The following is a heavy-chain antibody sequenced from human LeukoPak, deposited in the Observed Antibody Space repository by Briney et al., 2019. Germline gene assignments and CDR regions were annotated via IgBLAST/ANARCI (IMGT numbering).Heavy chain of an antibody. CDR2: IIPILGIA. J-gene: IGHJ3*02. CDR3: ASRGARDAFDI. Sequence: SVKVSCKASGGTFSSYAISWVRQAPGQGLEWMGRIIPILGIANYAQKFQGRVTITADKSTSTAYMELSSLRSEDTAVYYCASRGARDAFDIWGQGTMVTVSS. V-gene: IGHV1-69*04. D-gene: IGHD5-24*01. CDR1: GGTFSSYA.